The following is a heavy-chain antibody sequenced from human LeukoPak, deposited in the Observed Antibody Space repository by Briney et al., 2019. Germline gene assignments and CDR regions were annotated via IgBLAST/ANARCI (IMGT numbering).Heavy chain of an antibody. D-gene: IGHD7-27*01. CDR3: ARDVGIGLNWFDP. CDR2: IYYSGST. CDR1: GGSISSYY. J-gene: IGHJ5*02. Sequence: PSETLSLTCTVSGGSISSYYWSWIRQPPGKGLEWIGYIYYSGSTNYNPSLKSRVTISVDTSKNQFSLKLSSVTAADTAVYYCARDVGIGLNWFDPWGQGTLVTVSS. V-gene: IGHV4-59*13.